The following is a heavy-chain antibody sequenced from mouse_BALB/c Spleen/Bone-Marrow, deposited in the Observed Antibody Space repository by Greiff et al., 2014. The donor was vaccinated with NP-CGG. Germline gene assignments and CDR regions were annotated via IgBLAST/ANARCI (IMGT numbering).Heavy chain of an antibody. CDR2: ITGGGGNT. J-gene: IGHJ3*01. D-gene: IGHD4-1*01. CDR1: GFAFSSCD. Sequence: EVQLVESGGGLVKPGGSLKLSCTASGFAFSSCDMSWVRQTPEKRREWVATITGGGGNTYYPDSVKGRFTISRDNARNTLYLQMSSLRSEDTALYYCARVWDWFAYWGQGTLVTVSA. V-gene: IGHV5-9*02. CDR3: ARVWDWFAY.